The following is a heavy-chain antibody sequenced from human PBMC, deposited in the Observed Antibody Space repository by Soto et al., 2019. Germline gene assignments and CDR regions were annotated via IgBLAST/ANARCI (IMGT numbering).Heavy chain of an antibody. CDR1: VYTFTSYA. Sequence: ASVKVSCKASVYTFTSYAMHWVRQAPGQRLEWMGWINAGNGNTKYSQKFQGRVTITRDTSASTAYMELSSLRSEDTAVYYCASGGRRYYYYGMDVWGQGTTVTVSS. J-gene: IGHJ6*02. CDR2: INAGNGNT. D-gene: IGHD3-3*01. CDR3: ASGGRRYYYYGMDV. V-gene: IGHV1-3*01.